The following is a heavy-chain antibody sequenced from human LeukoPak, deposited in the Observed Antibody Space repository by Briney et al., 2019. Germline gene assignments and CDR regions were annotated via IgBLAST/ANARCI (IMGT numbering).Heavy chain of an antibody. CDR1: GGSISTYY. CDR3: ARGGVGAHFDY. CDR2: IYYSGST. V-gene: IGHV4-59*01. Sequence: SETLSLTCTVSGGSISTYYWSWIRQPPGKGLEWIGYIYYSGSTNYNPSLKSRVTISVDTSKNQFSLKLNSVTAADTAVYYCARGGVGAHFDYWGQGTLVTVSS. J-gene: IGHJ4*02. D-gene: IGHD1-26*01.